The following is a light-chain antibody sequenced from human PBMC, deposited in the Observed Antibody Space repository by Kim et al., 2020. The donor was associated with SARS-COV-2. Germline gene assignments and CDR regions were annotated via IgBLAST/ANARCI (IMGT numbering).Light chain of an antibody. V-gene: IGLV6-57*03. CDR3: QSYNRSNVV. CDR2: EDD. J-gene: IGLJ2*01. Sequence: GKTVTISCTRSSGSIDGNYVQWYQQRPGGVPTTVIYEDDQRPSGVSDRFSGSIDNSSNSASLTISGLKTEDEADYYCQSYNRSNVVFGGGTQLTV. CDR1: SGSIDGNY.